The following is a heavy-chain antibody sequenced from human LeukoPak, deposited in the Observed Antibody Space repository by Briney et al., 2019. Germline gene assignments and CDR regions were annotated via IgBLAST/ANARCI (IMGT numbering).Heavy chain of an antibody. Sequence: KAGGSLRLSCAASGFTFSSYSMNWVRQAPGKGLEWVSSISSSSSYIYYADSVKGRFTISRDNAKNSLYLQMNSLRAEDTAVYYCARVPQCSGSYGQGSWGQGTLVTVSS. CDR1: GFTFSSYS. CDR3: ARVPQCSGSYGQGS. D-gene: IGHD1-26*01. CDR2: ISSSSSYI. V-gene: IGHV3-21*01. J-gene: IGHJ4*02.